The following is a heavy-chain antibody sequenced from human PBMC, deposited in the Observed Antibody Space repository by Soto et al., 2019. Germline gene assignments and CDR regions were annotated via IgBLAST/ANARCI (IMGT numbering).Heavy chain of an antibody. CDR2: IWFDGVKE. Sequence: GGSLRLSCAVSGFSFSTYAMHWVRQAPGKGLEWLAIIWFDGVKEYYAESVRGRFTISIDNSKNTVFLQMDTVGAEDSALYYCTRATFDVWGQGTTVTVSS. CDR1: GFSFSTYA. J-gene: IGHJ6*02. CDR3: TRATFDV. V-gene: IGHV3-33*01.